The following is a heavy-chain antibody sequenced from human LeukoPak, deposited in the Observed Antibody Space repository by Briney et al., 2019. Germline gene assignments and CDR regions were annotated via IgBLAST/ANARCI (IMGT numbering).Heavy chain of an antibody. V-gene: IGHV3-15*01. J-gene: IGHJ5*02. CDR2: IKSKRHGGTT. D-gene: IGHD1-26*01. Sequence: GGSLRLSCATSGFSFSIAWMNWVRQAPGKGLEWVGRIKSKRHGGTTDYAAPVKGRFTISRDDSQSILYLQMNSLKTADTAVYYCLTPLVGGNTFAPCGQGTLVTVSS. CDR1: GFSFSIAW. CDR3: LTPLVGGNTFAP.